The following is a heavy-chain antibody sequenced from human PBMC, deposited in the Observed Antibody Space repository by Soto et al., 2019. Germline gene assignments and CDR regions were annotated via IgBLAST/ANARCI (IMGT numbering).Heavy chain of an antibody. CDR2: IYYSGST. CDR1: GGSISSGGYY. CDR3: ARSPNYGGNSEYFDY. Sequence: SETLSLTCTVSGGSISSGGYYWSWIRQHPGRGLEWIGYIYYSGSTYYNPSLKSRVTISVDTSKNQFSLKLSSVTAADTAVYYCARSPNYGGNSEYFDYWGQGTLVTVSS. J-gene: IGHJ4*02. D-gene: IGHD4-17*01. V-gene: IGHV4-31*03.